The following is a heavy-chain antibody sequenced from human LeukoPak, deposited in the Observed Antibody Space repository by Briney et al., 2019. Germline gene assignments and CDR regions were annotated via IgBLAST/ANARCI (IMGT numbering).Heavy chain of an antibody. J-gene: IGHJ4*02. CDR3: ANRLDYYAD. D-gene: IGHD1-26*01. CDR1: GFTFSSYS. Sequence: GGSLRLSCAASGFTFSSYSMNWVRQAPGKGLEWVSYISSSSSTKYYADSVKGRFTISRDNAKNSRSLQMNSLRDEDTAVYYCANRLDYYADWGQGTLVTVSS. V-gene: IGHV3-48*02. CDR2: ISSSSSTK.